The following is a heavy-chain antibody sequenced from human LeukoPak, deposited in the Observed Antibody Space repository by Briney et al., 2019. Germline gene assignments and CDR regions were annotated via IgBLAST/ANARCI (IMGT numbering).Heavy chain of an antibody. V-gene: IGHV3-21*01. D-gene: IGHD2-2*01. Sequence: GGSLRLSCKASGFTFSNYAMNWVRQVPGKGLEWVSSITSVSSYKYYADSVKGRFTISRDNAKNSLFLQMNSLRAEDTAIYYCARDPTADDYWGQGTLVTVSS. CDR2: ITSVSSYK. CDR1: GFTFSNYA. J-gene: IGHJ4*02. CDR3: ARDPTADDY.